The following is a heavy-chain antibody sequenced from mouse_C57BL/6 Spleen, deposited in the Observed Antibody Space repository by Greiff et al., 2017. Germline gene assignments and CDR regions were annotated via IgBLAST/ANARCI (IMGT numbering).Heavy chain of an antibody. CDR3: ARRLKYFDV. V-gene: IGHV3-6*01. D-gene: IGHD1-3*01. CDR2: ISYDGSN. J-gene: IGHJ1*03. CDR1: GYSITSGYY. Sequence: EVKLMESGPGLVKPSQSLSLTCSVTGYSITSGYYWNWIRQFPGNNLEWMGYISYDGSNNYNPSLKNRISITRDTSKNQFFLKLNSVTTEDTAAWYCARRLKYFDVWGTGTTVTVSS.